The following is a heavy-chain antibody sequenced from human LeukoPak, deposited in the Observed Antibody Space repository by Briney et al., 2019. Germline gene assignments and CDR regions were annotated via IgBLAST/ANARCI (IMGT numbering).Heavy chain of an antibody. Sequence: GSSVKVSCKASGGTLSSYAISWVRQAPGQGLEWMGRIIPILGIANYAQKFQGRVTITADKSTSTAYMELSSLRSEDTAVYYCATGPVDQLLSFDYWGQGTLVTVSP. CDR3: ATGPVDQLLSFDY. CDR2: IIPILGIA. J-gene: IGHJ4*02. D-gene: IGHD2-2*01. CDR1: GGTLSSYA. V-gene: IGHV1-69*04.